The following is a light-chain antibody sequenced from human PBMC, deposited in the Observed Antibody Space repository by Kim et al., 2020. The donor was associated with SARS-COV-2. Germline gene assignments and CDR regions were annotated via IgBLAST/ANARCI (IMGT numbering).Light chain of an antibody. CDR1: SGHSTYA. CDR3: QTWDSGIGV. J-gene: IGLJ2*01. Sequence: QPVLTQSPSASASLGASVKLTCTLTSGHSTYAIAWHQQQPEKGPRYLMKVNSDGSHNKGDGIPDRFSGSSSGTERYLTISSLQSEDEADYYCQTWDSGIGVFAGGTQLTVL. CDR2: VNSDGSH. V-gene: IGLV4-69*01.